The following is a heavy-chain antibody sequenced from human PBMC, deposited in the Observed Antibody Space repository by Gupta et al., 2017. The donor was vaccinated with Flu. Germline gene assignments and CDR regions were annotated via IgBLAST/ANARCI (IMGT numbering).Heavy chain of an antibody. CDR1: GGSISSYY. Sequence: QVQLQESGPGLVKPSETLSLTCTVSGGSISSYYWSWIRRPPGKRLEWIGYIYYSGGTNYNPSLKSRVTISVDTSKNQFSLKLSSVTAADTAIYYCARRAYTSGWYPLDYWGQGTMVTVSS. CDR2: IYYSGGT. CDR3: ARRAYTSGWYPLDY. J-gene: IGHJ4*02. V-gene: IGHV4-59*08. D-gene: IGHD6-19*01.